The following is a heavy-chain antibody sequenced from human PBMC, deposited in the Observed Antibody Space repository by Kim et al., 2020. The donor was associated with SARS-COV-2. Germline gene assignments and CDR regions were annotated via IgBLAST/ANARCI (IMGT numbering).Heavy chain of an antibody. Sequence: ASVKVSCKASGYTFTSYAMHWVRQAPGQRLEWMGCINAGNGNTKYSQKFQGRVTITRDTSASTAYMELSSLRSEDTAVYYCARVVLWFGELSIWGQGTLVTVSS. V-gene: IGHV1-3*01. CDR2: INAGNGNT. D-gene: IGHD3-10*01. J-gene: IGHJ4*02. CDR1: GYTFTSYA. CDR3: ARVVLWFGELSI.